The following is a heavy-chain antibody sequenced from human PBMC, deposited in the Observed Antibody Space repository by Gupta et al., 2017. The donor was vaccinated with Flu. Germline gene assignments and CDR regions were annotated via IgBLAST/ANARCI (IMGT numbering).Heavy chain of an antibody. Sequence: QVQLVQSGAEVKKPGASVKVSCKASGYTFNGYYMHWVRQAPGQGLEWMGWINPNTGDTKYAQKYQVRGTVTRDTSINTAYMELRRLRSDDTAVYYCARDSAGIKIVLMVYATFDACGQVTPVTVSS. CDR3: ARDSAGIKIVLMVYATFDA. D-gene: IGHD2-8*01. J-gene: IGHJ5*02. V-gene: IGHV1-2*02. CDR2: INPNTGDT. CDR1: GYTFNGYY.